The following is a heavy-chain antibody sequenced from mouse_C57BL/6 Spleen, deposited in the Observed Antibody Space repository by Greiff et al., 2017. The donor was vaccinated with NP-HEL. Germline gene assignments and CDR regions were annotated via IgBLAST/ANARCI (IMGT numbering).Heavy chain of an antibody. CDR2: ISSGSSTI. CDR1: GFTFSDYG. Sequence: EVQGVESGGGLVKPGGSLKLSCAASGFTFSDYGMHWVRQAPEKGLEWVAYISSGSSTIYYADTVKGRFTISRDNSKNTLFLQMTSLRSEDTAMYYCAWRFYDGYYNYYAMDYWGQGTSVTVSS. V-gene: IGHV5-17*01. CDR3: AWRFYDGYYNYYAMDY. J-gene: IGHJ4*01. D-gene: IGHD2-3*01.